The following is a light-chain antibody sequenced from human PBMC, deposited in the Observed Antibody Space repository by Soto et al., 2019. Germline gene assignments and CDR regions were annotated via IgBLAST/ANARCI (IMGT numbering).Light chain of an antibody. CDR1: QSIWYSY. Sequence: EIVLTQSPGTLSLSPGERATLSCRASQSIWYSYLAWYQQKPGQAPRLLVYGASTRATGIPDRFSGSGSGTDFTLTISRLEAEDFAVYYCQQYGGSPYTFGQGTKLEIK. CDR3: QQYGGSPYT. CDR2: GAS. V-gene: IGKV3-20*01. J-gene: IGKJ2*01.